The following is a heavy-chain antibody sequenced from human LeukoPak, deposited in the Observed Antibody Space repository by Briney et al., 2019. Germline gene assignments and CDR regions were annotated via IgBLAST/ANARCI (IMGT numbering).Heavy chain of an antibody. V-gene: IGHV3-23*01. J-gene: IGHJ4*02. CDR2: ISGGGGGT. CDR1: GFTLSSYA. Sequence: GGSLRLSCAASGFTLSSYAMSWVRQAPGKGLEWVSSISGGGGGTYCADSVKGRFTISRDNSKNTLYLQMNSLRAEDTAVYYCGKELERHFDFDYWGQGTLVTVSS. CDR3: GKELERHFDFDY. D-gene: IGHD1-1*01.